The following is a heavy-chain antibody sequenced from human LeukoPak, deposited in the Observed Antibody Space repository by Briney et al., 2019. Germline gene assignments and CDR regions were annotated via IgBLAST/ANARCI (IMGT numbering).Heavy chain of an antibody. D-gene: IGHD6-19*01. V-gene: IGHV1-69*05. J-gene: IGHJ6*03. CDR3: ARGEGWHYYYYMDV. CDR2: IIPIFGTA. Sequence: VASVKVSCKASGGTFSSYAISWVRQAPGQGLEWMGGIIPIFGTANYAQKLQGRVTITTDESTSTAYMELSSLRSEDTAVYCCARGEGWHYYYYMDVWGKGTTVTVSS. CDR1: GGTFSSYA.